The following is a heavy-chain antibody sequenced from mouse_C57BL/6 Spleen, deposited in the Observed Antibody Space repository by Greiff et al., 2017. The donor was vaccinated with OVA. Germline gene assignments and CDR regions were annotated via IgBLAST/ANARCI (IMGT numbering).Heavy chain of an antibody. V-gene: IGHV1-22*01. CDR1: GYTFTDYN. J-gene: IGHJ1*03. CDR2: INPNNGGT. Sequence: EVQLQQSGPELVKPGASVKMSCKASGYTFTDYNMHWVKQSHGKSLEWIGYINPNNGGTSYNQKFKGKATLTVNKSSSTAYMELRSLTSEDSAVYYCAIYGNYVEYWYFDVWGTGTTVTVSS. D-gene: IGHD2-1*01. CDR3: AIYGNYVEYWYFDV.